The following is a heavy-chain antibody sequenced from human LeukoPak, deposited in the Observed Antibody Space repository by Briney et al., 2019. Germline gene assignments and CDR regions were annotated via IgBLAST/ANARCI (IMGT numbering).Heavy chain of an antibody. D-gene: IGHD2-15*01. J-gene: IGHJ6*03. CDR2: INHSGST. CDR1: GGSFSGYY. V-gene: IGHV4-34*01. CDR3: ARGYCSGGSCASTHYYYYYMDV. Sequence: KPSETLSLTCAVYGGSFSGYYWSWIRQPPGKGLEWIGEINHSGSTNYNPSLKSRVTISVDTSKNQFSLELSSVTAADTAVYYCARGYCSGGSCASTHYYYYYMDVWGKGTTVTVSS.